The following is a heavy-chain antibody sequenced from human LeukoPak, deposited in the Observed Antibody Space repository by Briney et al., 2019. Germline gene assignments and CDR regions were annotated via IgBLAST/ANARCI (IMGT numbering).Heavy chain of an antibody. CDR2: IGIDSGNT. CDR1: GFPFIEYS. V-gene: IGHV3-48*01. D-gene: IGHD5-12*01. CDR3: AREGRVSGYDFDC. J-gene: IGHJ4*02. Sequence: GGSLRLSCTASGFPFIEYSMNWVRQAPGKGLEWISYIGIDSGNTKYADSVRGRFTISADKAKNSLYLQMNSLRVEDTAVYYCAREGRVSGYDFDCWGQGTLVTVSS.